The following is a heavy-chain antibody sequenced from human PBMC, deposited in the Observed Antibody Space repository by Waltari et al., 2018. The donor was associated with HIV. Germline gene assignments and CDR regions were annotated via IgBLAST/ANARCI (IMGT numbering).Heavy chain of an antibody. J-gene: IGHJ5*02. CDR3: ARVRCSSSSCFQGWFDP. V-gene: IGHV1-18*01. Sequence: QVHLVQSGAEVKKPGASVKVSCKASGYTFTSYGISWQRQAPGQGLEWMGGVVAEIAAATASTTFQGMFTVTRETSTSTCYMELRSRRSVYTAVYYRARVRCSSSSCFQGWFDPSGQGTLVTASA. CDR1: GYTFTSYG. D-gene: IGHD2-2*01. CDR2: VVAEIAAA.